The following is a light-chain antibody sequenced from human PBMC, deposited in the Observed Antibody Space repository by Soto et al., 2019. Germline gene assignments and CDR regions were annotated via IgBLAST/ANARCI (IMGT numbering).Light chain of an antibody. V-gene: IGKV3-15*01. CDR2: RAS. CDR3: LQYHNLWA. CDR1: QNIYSN. J-gene: IGKJ1*01. Sequence: IVMTQSPSTLSVSPGERATLSCRASQNIYSNVALYQQRPGQAPRLLIYRASTRATGIPARFSGSGSGTEFTLTISSLQSEDFTVYSCLQYHNLWAFGQGTKVDIK.